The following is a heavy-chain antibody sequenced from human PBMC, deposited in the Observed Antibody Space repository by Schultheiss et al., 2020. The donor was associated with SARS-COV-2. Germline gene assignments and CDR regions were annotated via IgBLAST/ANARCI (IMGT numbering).Heavy chain of an antibody. D-gene: IGHD3-22*01. J-gene: IGHJ4*02. CDR2: ISYDGSNK. V-gene: IGHV3-30-3*01. CDR1: GFIVSSNY. Sequence: GGSLRLSCAASGFIVSSNYMTWVRQAPGKGLEWVAVISYDGSNKYYADSVKGRFTISRDNAKNTLYLQMNSLRAEDTAVYYCARDTYYYDRSYWGQGTLVTVSS. CDR3: ARDTYYYDRSY.